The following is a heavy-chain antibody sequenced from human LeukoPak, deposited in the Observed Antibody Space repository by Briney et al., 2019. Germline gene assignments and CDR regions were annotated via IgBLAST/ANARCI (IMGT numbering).Heavy chain of an antibody. CDR2: ISYDGSNK. CDR1: GFTFSSYG. V-gene: IGHV3-30*18. D-gene: IGHD3-3*01. J-gene: IGHJ4*02. Sequence: GRSLRLSCAASGFTFSSYGMHWVRQAPGKGLEWVAVISYDGSNKYYADSVKGRFTISRDNSKNTLYLQMNSLRAEDTAVYYCAKEVFWCGYYYPGFDYWGQGTLVTVSS. CDR3: AKEVFWCGYYYPGFDY.